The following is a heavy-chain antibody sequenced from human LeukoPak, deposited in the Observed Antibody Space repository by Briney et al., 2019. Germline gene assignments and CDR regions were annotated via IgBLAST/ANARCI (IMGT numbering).Heavy chain of an antibody. CDR1: GFTFSSYG. CDR2: IWYDGSNK. Sequence: SGGSLRLSCAASGFTFSSYGMHWVRQAPDKGLEWVAVIWYDGSNKYYAGSVKGRFTISRDNSKNTVYLQMNSLRAEDTAVYYCAREGLWEWELPALYHFDYWGQGTLVTVSS. D-gene: IGHD1-26*01. J-gene: IGHJ4*02. CDR3: AREGLWEWELPALYHFDY. V-gene: IGHV3-33*01.